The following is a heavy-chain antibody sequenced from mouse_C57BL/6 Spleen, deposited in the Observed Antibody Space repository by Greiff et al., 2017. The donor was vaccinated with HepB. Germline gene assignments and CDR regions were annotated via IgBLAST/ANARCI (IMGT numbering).Heavy chain of an antibody. CDR3: ASVYSTPYYFDY. Sequence: EVQLQQSGSELVKPGASVKISCKASGYTFTDYYMNWVKQSHGKSLEWIGDINPNNGGTSYNQKFKGKATLTVDKSSSTAYMELRSLTSEDSAVYYCASVYSTPYYFDYWGQGTTLTVSS. V-gene: IGHV1-26*01. J-gene: IGHJ2*01. CDR2: INPNNGGT. CDR1: GYTFTDYY. D-gene: IGHD2-5*01.